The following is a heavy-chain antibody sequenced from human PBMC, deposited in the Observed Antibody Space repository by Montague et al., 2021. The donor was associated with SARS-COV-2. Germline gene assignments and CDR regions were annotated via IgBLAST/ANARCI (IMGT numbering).Heavy chain of an antibody. CDR2: IDYGGST. CDR3: ARLLRSCTNGVCRTYYYYAMDV. V-gene: IGHV4-59*01. CDR1: GGSISGYY. D-gene: IGHD2-8*01. Sequence: SETLSLTGTVSGGSISGYYCSWIRQPPGKGLERIGYIDYGGSTKXNPXLESRVTVSVDRSKNQVSLKLSSVTAADTAVYYCARLLRSCTNGVCRTYYYYAMDVWGQGTTVTVSS. J-gene: IGHJ6*02.